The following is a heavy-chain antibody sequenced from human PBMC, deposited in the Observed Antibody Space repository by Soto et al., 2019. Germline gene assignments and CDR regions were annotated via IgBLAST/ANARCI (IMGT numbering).Heavy chain of an antibody. Sequence: EVQLVESGGGLIQPGGSLRLSCVASGLTVSSNYMNWVRQAPGKGLEWVSAIYGGDNPEYADSVKGRFTISRDNSRNTLYLQMNSLRADDTAVYYCAKRQQLVRYYYGLDVWGQGTTVTVSS. J-gene: IGHJ6*02. CDR1: GLTVSSNY. CDR2: IYGGDNP. V-gene: IGHV3-53*01. CDR3: AKRQQLVRYYYGLDV. D-gene: IGHD6-13*01.